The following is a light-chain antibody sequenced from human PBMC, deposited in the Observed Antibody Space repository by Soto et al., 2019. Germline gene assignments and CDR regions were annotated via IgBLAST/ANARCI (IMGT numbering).Light chain of an antibody. J-gene: IGLJ1*01. V-gene: IGLV2-11*01. CDR1: SSDVGRYSY. Sequence: QSALTQPRSVSGSPGQSVSISCTGTSSDVGRYSYVSWYQQHPGKAPKLMIYDVSERPSGVPDRFSGSKSGNTASLTISGLQAEDEADYCCCSYAGTYAGVFGTGTKFTVL. CDR3: CSYAGTYAGV. CDR2: DVS.